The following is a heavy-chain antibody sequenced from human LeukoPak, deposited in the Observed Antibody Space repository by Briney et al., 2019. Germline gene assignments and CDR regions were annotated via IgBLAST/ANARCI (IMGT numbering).Heavy chain of an antibody. V-gene: IGHV4-61*01. CDR2: IYYSGST. CDR3: ARDGPVVVVAASTYYYYYYMDV. CDR1: GGSVSSGSYY. Sequence: SETLSLTCTLSGGSVSSGSYYWRWIRQPPGKGLEWIVYIYYSGSTNYNPSLKSRVTISVDTSKKQFSLKLSSVTAADTAVYYCARDGPVVVVAASTYYYYYYMDVWGKGTTVTVSS. J-gene: IGHJ6*03. D-gene: IGHD2-15*01.